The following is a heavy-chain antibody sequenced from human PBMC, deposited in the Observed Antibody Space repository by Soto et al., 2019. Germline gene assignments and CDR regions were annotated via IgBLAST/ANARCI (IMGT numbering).Heavy chain of an antibody. CDR1: GFTFSNYG. Sequence: QVQLVKSGGGVVQPGRSLRLSCAASGFTFSNYGMHWVGQAPGKGLEWVAFIWYDGSNTYYADSVKGRFTISRDSSKNTMYLQVNGLRAEDTAVNYCARGRCGGDCQLAMGDYWGQGTLVTVSS. V-gene: IGHV3-33*01. D-gene: IGHD2-21*02. CDR2: IWYDGSNT. J-gene: IGHJ4*02. CDR3: ARGRCGGDCQLAMGDY.